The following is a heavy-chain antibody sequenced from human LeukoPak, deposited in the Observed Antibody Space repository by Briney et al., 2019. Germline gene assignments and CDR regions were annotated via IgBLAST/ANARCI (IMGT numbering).Heavy chain of an antibody. CDR1: GYSITGGYY. D-gene: IGHD2-2*01. Sequence: PSETLSLTCVVSGYSITGGYYWGWIRQPPEKGLEWIASIDRSGSTNYNPSLKSRVTISVDTSKNQFSLKLSSVTAADTAVYYCARAHKDNDIVVVPAAIGYYYYGMDVWGKGTTVTVSS. CDR2: IDRSGST. J-gene: IGHJ6*04. CDR3: ARAHKDNDIVVVPAAIGYYYYGMDV. V-gene: IGHV4-38-2*01.